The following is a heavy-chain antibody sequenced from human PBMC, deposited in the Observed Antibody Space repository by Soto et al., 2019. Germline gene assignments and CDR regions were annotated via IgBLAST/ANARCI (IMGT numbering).Heavy chain of an antibody. CDR2: IIPILGIA. D-gene: IGHD6-19*01. CDR3: ASVTAVAGTYFFDY. V-gene: IGHV1-69*02. Sequence: SVKVSCKASGGTFSSYTISWVRQAPGQGLEWMGRIIPILGIANYAQKFQGRVTITADTSTTTAYMELSSLRSEDTAMYYCASVTAVAGTYFFDYWGQGTLVTV. CDR1: GGTFSSYT. J-gene: IGHJ4*02.